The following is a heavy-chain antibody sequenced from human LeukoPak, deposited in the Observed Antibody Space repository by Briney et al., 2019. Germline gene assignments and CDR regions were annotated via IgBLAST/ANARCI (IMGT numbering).Heavy chain of an antibody. CDR1: GFTFSSYW. CDR2: INSDGTST. Sequence: PGGSLRLSCAASGFTFSSYWVHWVRHARGKGGVWVSRINSDGTSTRYADSVKGRFTISRDNAKNTLYLQMNSLRAEDTAVYYCARGLWLPPPYGMDVWGKGTTVTVSS. D-gene: IGHD6-19*01. V-gene: IGHV3-74*01. J-gene: IGHJ6*04. CDR3: ARGLWLPPPYGMDV.